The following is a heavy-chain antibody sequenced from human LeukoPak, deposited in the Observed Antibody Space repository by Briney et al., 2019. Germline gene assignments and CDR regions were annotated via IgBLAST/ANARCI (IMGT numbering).Heavy chain of an antibody. V-gene: IGHV3-48*02. CDR2: ISSSSSAI. D-gene: IGHD6-13*01. Sequence: GGSLRLSCITSGFTFSTYSMNWVRQAPGKGLKWISYISSSSSAIYYADSVKGRFSTSRDNAKNSLYLQMNSLRDEDTAVYYCAKMTAAAGARFDPWGQGTLVTVSS. CDR3: AKMTAAAGARFDP. J-gene: IGHJ5*02. CDR1: GFTFSTYS.